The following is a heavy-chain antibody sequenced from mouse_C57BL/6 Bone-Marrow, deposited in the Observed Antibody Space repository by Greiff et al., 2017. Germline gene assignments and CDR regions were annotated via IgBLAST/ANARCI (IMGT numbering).Heavy chain of an antibody. CDR1: GFTFSSYG. CDR3: ARPFLGFAY. CDR2: ISSGGSYT. J-gene: IGHJ3*01. V-gene: IGHV5-6*01. Sequence: EVQLVESGGDLVKPGGSLKLSCAASGFTFSSYGLSWVRQTPDKRLEWVATISSGGSYTYYPDSVKGRFPISRDNAKNTLYLQMSSLKSEDTAMYYCARPFLGFAYWGQGTLVTVSA.